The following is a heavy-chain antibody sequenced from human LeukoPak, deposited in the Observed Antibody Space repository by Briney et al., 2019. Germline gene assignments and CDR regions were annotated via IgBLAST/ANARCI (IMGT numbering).Heavy chain of an antibody. CDR3: ARVSTVGARYFDY. Sequence: GASVKVSCTASGGTFSSYAISWVRQAPGQGLEWMGIINPSGGSTSYAQKFQGRVTMTRDTSTSTVYMELSSLRSEDTAVYYCARVSTVGARYFDYWGQGTLVTVSS. J-gene: IGHJ4*02. CDR2: INPSGGST. V-gene: IGHV1-46*01. D-gene: IGHD1-26*01. CDR1: GGTFSSYA.